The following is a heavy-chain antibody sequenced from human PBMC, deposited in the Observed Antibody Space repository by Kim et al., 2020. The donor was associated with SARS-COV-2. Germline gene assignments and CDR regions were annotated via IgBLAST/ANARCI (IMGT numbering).Heavy chain of an antibody. V-gene: IGHV3-64D*06. J-gene: IGHJ4*02. D-gene: IGHD1-7*01. CDR3: VIYGRNYGAVH. Sequence: GGSLRLSCSASGFTFSDYAIHWVRRAPGMGLQYVSATTRDGDGSFYADSVKDRFSIFRDNSKNTLFLQMSGLRIEDTAIYYCVIYGRNYGAVHWGQGTLVSVS. CDR2: TTRDGDGS. CDR1: GFTFSDYA.